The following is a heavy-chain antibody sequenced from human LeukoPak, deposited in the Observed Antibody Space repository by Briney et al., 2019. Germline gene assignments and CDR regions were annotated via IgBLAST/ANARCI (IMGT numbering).Heavy chain of an antibody. V-gene: IGHV1-69*13. Sequence: GASVKVSCKASGGIFSSYAISWVREAPGQGLEWMGGIIPIFGTANYAQKFEGRVTITADESTSTAYMELSSLRSEDTAVYYCAREQRDKRDYGDYESGAFDIWGQGTMVTVSS. D-gene: IGHD4-17*01. CDR1: GGIFSSYA. CDR2: IIPIFGTA. CDR3: AREQRDKRDYGDYESGAFDI. J-gene: IGHJ3*02.